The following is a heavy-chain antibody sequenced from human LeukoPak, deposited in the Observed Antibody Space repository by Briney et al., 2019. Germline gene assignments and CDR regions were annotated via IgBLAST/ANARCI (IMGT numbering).Heavy chain of an antibody. D-gene: IGHD6-19*01. J-gene: IGHJ4*02. Sequence: PPETLSLTCIVSGGSISTYSWNWIRQSPGKGLEWVGYISHSGTTSYDSYFRSRVTISVDTSNNQLSLKLTSVTAADTAVYYCARWDDSAWAFGNWGPGTLVTVSS. CDR2: ISHSGTT. CDR1: GGSISTYS. V-gene: IGHV4-59*08. CDR3: ARWDDSAWAFGN.